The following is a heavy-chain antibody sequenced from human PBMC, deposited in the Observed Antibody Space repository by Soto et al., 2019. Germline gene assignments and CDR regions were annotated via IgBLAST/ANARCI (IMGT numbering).Heavy chain of an antibody. J-gene: IGHJ6*03. CDR3: ARVSMRVSSFPGTYYYYYYMDV. CDR2: IYYSGST. Sequence: PSETLSLTCTVSGGSISSYYWSWIRQPPGKGLEWIGYIYYSGSTNYNPSLKSRVTISVDTSKNQFSLKLSSVTAADTAVYYCARVSMRVSSFPGTYYYYYYMDVWGKGTTVTVSS. CDR1: GGSISSYY. D-gene: IGHD6-13*01. V-gene: IGHV4-59*01.